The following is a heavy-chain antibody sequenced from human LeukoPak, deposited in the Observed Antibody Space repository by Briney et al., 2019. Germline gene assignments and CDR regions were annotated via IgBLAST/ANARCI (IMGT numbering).Heavy chain of an antibody. CDR3: ARGIEYRLLFRYYYYMDV. CDR1: GFTFSSYW. D-gene: IGHD2-2*01. CDR2: INSDGSST. V-gene: IGHV3-74*01. J-gene: IGHJ6*03. Sequence: PGGSLRLSCAASGFTFSSYWMHWVRQAPGKGLVWVSRINSDGSSTSYADSVKGRFTISRDNAKNTLYLQMNSLRAEDTAVYYCARGIEYRLLFRYYYYMDVWGKGTTVTVSS.